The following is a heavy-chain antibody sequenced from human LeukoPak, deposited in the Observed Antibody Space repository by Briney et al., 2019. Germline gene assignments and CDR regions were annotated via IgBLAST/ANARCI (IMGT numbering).Heavy chain of an antibody. V-gene: IGHV4-34*01. CDR3: ARGRGYSGYFGYYYMDV. CDR1: GGSFSGYY. CDR2: INHSGST. J-gene: IGHJ6*03. Sequence: SETLSLTCAVYGGSFSGYYWSWIRQPPGKGLEWIGEINHSGSTNYNPSLKSRVTISVDTSKNQFSLKLSSVTAADTAVYYCARGRGYSGYFGYYYMDVWGKGTTVTVSS. D-gene: IGHD5-12*01.